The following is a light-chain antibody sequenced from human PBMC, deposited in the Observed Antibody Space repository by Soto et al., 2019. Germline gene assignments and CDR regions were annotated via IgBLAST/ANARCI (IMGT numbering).Light chain of an antibody. Sequence: DSVITHSRESLCVSVLERATSNCKSSDTALKSSNNRNYLAWYQQKPGQHTKIIMYWEYTRESGVNDRFSGRGSGTDFTLTIRDMRAEDVAVYYCKPYLDTLLPFGGGHQVDIK. CDR1: DTALKSSNNRNY. CDR3: KPYLDTLLP. CDR2: WEY. J-gene: IGKJ4*01. V-gene: IGKV4-1*01.